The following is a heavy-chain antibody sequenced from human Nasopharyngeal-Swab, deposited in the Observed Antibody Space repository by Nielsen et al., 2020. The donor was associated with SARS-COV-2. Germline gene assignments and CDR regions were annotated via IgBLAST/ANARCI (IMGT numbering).Heavy chain of an antibody. CDR2: LYYSGST. CDR1: GGSISSYY. D-gene: IGHD2-15*01. J-gene: IGHJ6*03. Sequence: SETLSLTCTVSGGSISSYYWSWIRQPPGKGLEWIGYLYYSGSTNYNPSLKSRVTISVDTSKNQFSLKLSSVTAADTAVYYCARVSFRTSNIVVVPYYYMDVWGKGTTVTVSS. CDR3: ARVSFRTSNIVVVPYYYMDV. V-gene: IGHV4-59*01.